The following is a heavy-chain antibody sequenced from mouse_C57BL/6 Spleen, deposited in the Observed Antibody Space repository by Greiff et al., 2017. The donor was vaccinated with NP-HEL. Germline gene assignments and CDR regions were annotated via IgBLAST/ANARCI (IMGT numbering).Heavy chain of an antibody. CDR2: IYPGDGDT. Sequence: QVQLQESGPELVKPGASVKISCKASGYAFSSSWMNWVKQRPGKGLEWIGRIYPGDGDTNYNGKFKGKATLTADKSSSTAYMQLSSLTSEDSAVYFCARRYSNYLDYWGQGTTLTVSS. V-gene: IGHV1-82*01. CDR3: ARRYSNYLDY. D-gene: IGHD2-5*01. J-gene: IGHJ2*01. CDR1: GYAFSSSW.